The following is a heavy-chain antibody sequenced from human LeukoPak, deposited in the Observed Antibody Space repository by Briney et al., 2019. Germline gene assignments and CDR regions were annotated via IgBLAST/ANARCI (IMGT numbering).Heavy chain of an antibody. CDR1: GGSISSYY. J-gene: IGHJ6*02. Sequence: SETLSLTCTVSGGSISSYYWSWIRQPPGKGLEWIGNSYDSGSTNYNPSLKSRVTISVDTSKNQFSLKLSSVTAADTAVYYCARARESSSGYYYYYYGMDVWGQGTTVTVSS. D-gene: IGHD6-6*01. CDR2: SYDSGST. CDR3: ARARESSSGYYYYYYGMDV. V-gene: IGHV4-59*01.